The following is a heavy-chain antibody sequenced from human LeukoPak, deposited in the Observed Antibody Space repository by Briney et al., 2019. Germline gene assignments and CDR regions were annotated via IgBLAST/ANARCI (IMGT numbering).Heavy chain of an antibody. CDR1: GGSISSSSYY. Sequence: SETLSLTCTVSGGSISSSSYYWGWIRQPPGKGLEWIGSIYYSGSTYYNPSLKSRVTISVDTSKNQFSLKLSSVTAADTAVYYCASVQGSSGSYGMDVWAKGPRSPSP. CDR2: IYYSGST. CDR3: ASVQGSSGSYGMDV. V-gene: IGHV4-39*07. J-gene: IGHJ6*02. D-gene: IGHD6-13*01.